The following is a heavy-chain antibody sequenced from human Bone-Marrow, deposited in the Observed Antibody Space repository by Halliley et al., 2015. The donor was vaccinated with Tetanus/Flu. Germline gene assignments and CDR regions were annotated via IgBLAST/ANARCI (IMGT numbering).Heavy chain of an antibody. Sequence: KRNDEGATVDYAASVRGRVSISRDDSKNTLFLQMSSLTTEDPGVYFCSKTRGDYPYYYGMDVWGQGTTVTVSS. V-gene: IGHV3-15*01. J-gene: IGHJ6*02. CDR2: KRNDEGATV. CDR3: SKTRGDYPYYYGMDV.